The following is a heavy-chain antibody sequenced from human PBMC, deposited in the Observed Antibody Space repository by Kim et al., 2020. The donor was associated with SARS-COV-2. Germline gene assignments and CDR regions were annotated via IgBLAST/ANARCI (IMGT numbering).Heavy chain of an antibody. CDR2: IDPSDSYT. Sequence: GESLKISCKGSGYSFTSYWISWVRQMPGKGLEWMGRIDPSDSYTNYSPSFQGRVTISADKSISTAYLQWSSLKASDTAMYYCARERGYYYDSSGYLGPYYFDYWGQGTLVTVSS. D-gene: IGHD3-22*01. CDR1: GYSFTSYW. V-gene: IGHV5-10-1*01. J-gene: IGHJ4*02. CDR3: ARERGYYYDSSGYLGPYYFDY.